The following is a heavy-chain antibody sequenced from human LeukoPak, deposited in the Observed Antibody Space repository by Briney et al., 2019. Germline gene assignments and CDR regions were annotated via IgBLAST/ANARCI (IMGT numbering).Heavy chain of an antibody. CDR3: AKVPRDSDCY. D-gene: IGHD2-21*02. V-gene: IGHV3-7*01. Sequence: GGSLRLSCAVSGGTFSAYWMDWVRQSPGKGLEWVAEINEDGSVKYYVDSMKGRFTISRDNAKNSLYLQMNSLGAEDTAVYYCAKVPRDSDCYWGQGTLVTVSS. J-gene: IGHJ4*02. CDR1: GGTFSAYW. CDR2: INEDGSVK.